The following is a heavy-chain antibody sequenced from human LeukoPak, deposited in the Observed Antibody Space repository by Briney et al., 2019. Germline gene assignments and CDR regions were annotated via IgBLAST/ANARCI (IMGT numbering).Heavy chain of an antibody. CDR2: IIPILGIA. V-gene: IGHV1-69*04. Sequence: SVKVSCKASGATFTSYAISWMRQAPAQGLERMGRIIPILGIANYAQTFQGRVTITADKSTSIAYMELSSLRSEDPAVYYCARTRYFDWLSTNYNYYGMDVWGQGTTVTVSS. D-gene: IGHD3-9*01. CDR1: GATFTSYA. CDR3: ARTRYFDWLSTNYNYYGMDV. J-gene: IGHJ6*02.